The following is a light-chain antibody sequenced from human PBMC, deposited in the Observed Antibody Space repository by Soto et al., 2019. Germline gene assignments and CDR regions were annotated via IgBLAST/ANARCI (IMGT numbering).Light chain of an antibody. Sequence: EIVLTQSPGTLSLSPGQRVTLSCRASESISRDYLAWYQQRLGQAPRLLTYGASSGATGIPDRFSGSGSGTDFTLTISRLEPEDFAIYYCQQYGGVPYTFGQGTKLEIK. CDR1: ESISRDY. V-gene: IGKV3-20*01. CDR2: GAS. CDR3: QQYGGVPYT. J-gene: IGKJ2*01.